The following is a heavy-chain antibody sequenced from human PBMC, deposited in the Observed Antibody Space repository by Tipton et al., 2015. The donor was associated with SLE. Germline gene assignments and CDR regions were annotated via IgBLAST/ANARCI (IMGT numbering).Heavy chain of an antibody. CDR3: ARGGTVFGVVLNWFVP. CDR2: IYYSGSA. CDR1: GDSMTGFY. Sequence: GLVKPSETLSLTCTVSGDSMTGFYWSWIRQPPGKGLEWIGYIYYSGSANYNPSLKSRVTISLDKSKNQFSLKLTSVTAADTAVYYCARGGTVFGVVLNWFVPWGQGTLVTVSS. J-gene: IGHJ5*02. V-gene: IGHV4-59*01. D-gene: IGHD3-3*01.